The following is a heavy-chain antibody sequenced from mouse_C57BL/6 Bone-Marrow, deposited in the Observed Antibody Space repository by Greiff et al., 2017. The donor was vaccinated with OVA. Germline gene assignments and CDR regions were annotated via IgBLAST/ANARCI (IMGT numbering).Heavy chain of an antibody. V-gene: IGHV5-17*01. Sequence: EVQLVESGGGLVKPGGSLKLSCAASGFTFSDYGMHWVRQAPEKGLEWVAYISSGSSTIYYADTVKGRFTISRDNAKNTLFLQMTSLRSEDTARYYCARPGWLLSSWYFDVWGTGTTVTVSS. CDR3: ARPGWLLSSWYFDV. D-gene: IGHD2-3*01. CDR2: ISSGSSTI. CDR1: GFTFSDYG. J-gene: IGHJ1*03.